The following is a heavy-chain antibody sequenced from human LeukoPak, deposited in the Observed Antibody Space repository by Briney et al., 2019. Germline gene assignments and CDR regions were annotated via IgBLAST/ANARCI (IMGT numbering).Heavy chain of an antibody. J-gene: IGHJ4*02. CDR3: ARVTVDAAVIKIGIFDY. CDR2: ISWNSGSI. D-gene: IGHD5-18*01. V-gene: IGHV3-9*01. CDR1: GFTFDDYA. Sequence: GGSLRLSCAASGFTFDDYAMHWVRLAPGKGLEWVSGISWNSGSIGYADSVKGRFTISRDNAKNSLYLQMNSLRAEDTALYYYARVTVDAAVIKIGIFDYWGQGTLVTVSS.